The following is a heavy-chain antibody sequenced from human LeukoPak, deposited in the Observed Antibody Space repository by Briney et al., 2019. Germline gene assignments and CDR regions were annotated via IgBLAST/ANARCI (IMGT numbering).Heavy chain of an antibody. J-gene: IGHJ5*02. V-gene: IGHV3-48*01. D-gene: IGHD3-22*01. Sequence: GGSLRLSCAASGFTFSSYSMNWVRQAPGKGLEWVSYISSSSSTIYYADSVKGRFTISRDNAKNSLYLQMNSLRAEDTAVYYCAREWRVTMIVPFDPWGQGTPVTVSS. CDR3: AREWRVTMIVPFDP. CDR1: GFTFSSYS. CDR2: ISSSSSTI.